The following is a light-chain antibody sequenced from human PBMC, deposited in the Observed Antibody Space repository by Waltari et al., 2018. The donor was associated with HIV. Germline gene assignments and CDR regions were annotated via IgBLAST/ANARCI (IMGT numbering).Light chain of an antibody. CDR3: QSYDSALSGSV. CDR1: SSNIGAGYD. Sequence: QSVLPQPPSVSVAPGQRVTIPCTGSSSNIGAGYDGTWHQQLPGTAPSLVIYANDNRPSVVPDRFSGSKSGTSASLAITGLQAEDDADYYCQSYDSALSGSVFGGGTKLTVL. CDR2: AND. V-gene: IGLV1-40*01. J-gene: IGLJ2*01.